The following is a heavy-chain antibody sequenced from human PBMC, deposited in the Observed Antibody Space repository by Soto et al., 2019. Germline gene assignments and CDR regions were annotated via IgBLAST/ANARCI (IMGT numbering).Heavy chain of an antibody. D-gene: IGHD2-8*01. Sequence: PGGSLRLSCAASGFTFSSNSMCCVRQAPGKGLEWFSSISSSSSYIYYADSVKGRFTISRDNAKNSLYLQMTSLRAEDTAVYYCATAGYYCTSYANHRDLHWGQGPRVTVSS. CDR3: ATAGYYCTSYANHRDLH. CDR1: GFTFSSNS. V-gene: IGHV3-21*01. J-gene: IGHJ4*02. CDR2: ISSSSSYI.